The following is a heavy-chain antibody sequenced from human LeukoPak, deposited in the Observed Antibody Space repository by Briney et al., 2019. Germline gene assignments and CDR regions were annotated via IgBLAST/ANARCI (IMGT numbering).Heavy chain of an antibody. CDR2: IYHSGST. V-gene: IGHV4-4*02. D-gene: IGHD3-22*01. CDR1: GGSISSSSW. Sequence: SGTLSLTCAVSGGSISSSSWWSWVRQPPGKGLEWIGQIYHSGSTNYNPSLKSRVTISVDKSKNQFSLKLSSVTAADTAVYYCAQCLLLYDAFDIWGQGTMVTVSS. J-gene: IGHJ3*02. CDR3: AQCLLLYDAFDI.